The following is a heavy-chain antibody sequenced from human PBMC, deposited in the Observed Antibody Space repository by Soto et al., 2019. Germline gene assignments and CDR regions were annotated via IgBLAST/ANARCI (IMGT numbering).Heavy chain of an antibody. Sequence: SETLSLTCTVSGGSISNNYWNWIRQPPGKGLEWIGYIYYTGTTNYNPSLKSRVTMSVDTSRNQFSLNLSFVTAADTAVYYCGRLGPAMIRGPQRAFDIWGKGTVVTVSS. CDR2: IYYTGTT. D-gene: IGHD3-10*01. CDR1: GGSISNNY. V-gene: IGHV4-59*08. CDR3: GRLGPAMIRGPQRAFDI. J-gene: IGHJ3*02.